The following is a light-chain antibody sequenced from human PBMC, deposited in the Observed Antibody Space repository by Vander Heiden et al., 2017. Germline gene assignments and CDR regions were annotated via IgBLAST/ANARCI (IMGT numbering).Light chain of an antibody. CDR1: QSIDTY. J-gene: IGKJ2*01. V-gene: IGKV1-39*01. CDR3: QQSYSTPYT. CDR2: AAS. Sequence: DIQMTQSTSSLSASVGDRVTITCRASQSIDTYLNWYQQNPGKAPKLLIFAASSLQSGVTSRFSGSGSGTDFILTIRSLQPEDFATYYCQQSYSTPYTFGQGTKLEIK.